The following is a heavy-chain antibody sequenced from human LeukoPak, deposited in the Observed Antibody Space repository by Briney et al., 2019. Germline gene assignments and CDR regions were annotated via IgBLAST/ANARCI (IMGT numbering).Heavy chain of an antibody. D-gene: IGHD6-6*01. J-gene: IGHJ4*02. CDR2: INSDGSST. CDR1: GFTFSSYW. CDR3: VRENSSSSRYFDY. V-gene: IGHV3-74*01. Sequence: PGGSLRLSCAASGFTFSSYWMHWVRQAPGKGLVWVSRINSDGSSTNYADSVKGRFTISRDNAKNTLYLQMNSLRAEDTAVYYCVRENSSSSRYFDYWGQGTLVTVSS.